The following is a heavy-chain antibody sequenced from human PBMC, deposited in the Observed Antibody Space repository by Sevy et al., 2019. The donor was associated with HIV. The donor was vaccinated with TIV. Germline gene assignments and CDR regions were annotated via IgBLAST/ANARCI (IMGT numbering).Heavy chain of an antibody. CDR1: GFRFDYYA. CDR3: AKDVPRDFWSDYSHGYFDY. J-gene: IGHJ4*02. V-gene: IGHV3-23*01. Sequence: GGSLRLSCAVSGFRFDYYAMTWVRQAPGKGLEWVSTLSSNGLSTYYTDSVKCRYTIFRDIFENTLYLQMNSLRVEDTAVYFCAKDVPRDFWSDYSHGYFDYWGQGTLVTVSS. CDR2: LSSNGLST. D-gene: IGHD3-3*01.